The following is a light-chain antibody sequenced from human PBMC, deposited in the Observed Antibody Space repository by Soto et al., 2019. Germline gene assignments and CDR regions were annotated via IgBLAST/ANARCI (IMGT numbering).Light chain of an antibody. CDR2: DVT. Sequence: QSALTQPRSVSGSPGQSVAISCIGTTSDVGGYNYVSWYQQHPSKAPKLMIYDVTKRPSGVPDRFSGSKSGNTASLTISGLQAEDEADYYCCSYAGSYCYVFGTGTKVTVL. CDR3: CSYAGSYCYV. CDR1: TSDVGGYNY. V-gene: IGLV2-11*01. J-gene: IGLJ1*01.